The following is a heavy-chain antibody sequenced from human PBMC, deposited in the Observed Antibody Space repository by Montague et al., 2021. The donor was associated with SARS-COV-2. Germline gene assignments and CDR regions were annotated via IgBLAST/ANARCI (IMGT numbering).Heavy chain of an antibody. V-gene: IGHV3-30-3*01. D-gene: IGHD3-10*01. Sequence: SLRLSCAASGFTFSSYAMHWVRQAPGKGLEWVAVIPYDGSNKYYADSVKGRFTISRDNSKNTLYLQMNSLRAEDTAVYYCARDERSLVLLWFGELLYTYLDYWGQGTLVTVSS. CDR2: IPYDGSNK. CDR3: ARDERSLVLLWFGELLYTYLDY. CDR1: GFTFSSYA. J-gene: IGHJ4*02.